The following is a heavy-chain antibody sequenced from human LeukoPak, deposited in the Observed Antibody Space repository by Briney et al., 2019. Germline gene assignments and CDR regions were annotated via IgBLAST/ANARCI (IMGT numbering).Heavy chain of an antibody. CDR2: IYYSGST. J-gene: IGHJ6*03. Sequence: SETLSLTCTVSGGSISGGDYYWSWIRQPPGKGLEWIGYIYYSGSTYYNPSLKSRVTISVDTSKYQFSLKLSSVTAADTAVYYCAREYRYCSSTSCYKRYMDVWGKGTTVTVSS. CDR3: AREYRYCSSTSCYKRYMDV. CDR1: GGSISGGDYY. D-gene: IGHD2-2*02. V-gene: IGHV4-30-4*08.